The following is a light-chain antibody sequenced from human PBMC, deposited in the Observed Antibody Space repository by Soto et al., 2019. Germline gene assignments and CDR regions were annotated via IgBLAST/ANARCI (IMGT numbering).Light chain of an antibody. CDR2: DTS. Sequence: EIVLTPSQATLSFSPGERATLSFRSSQSVISYLAVYQQTPGQAPRLLIYDTSTRATGIPARFSGSGSGTDFTIPISSLEHEDFAVYYCQQRSNWLALTFGQGTRLEI. CDR3: QQRSNWLALT. J-gene: IGKJ5*01. V-gene: IGKV3-11*01. CDR1: QSVISY.